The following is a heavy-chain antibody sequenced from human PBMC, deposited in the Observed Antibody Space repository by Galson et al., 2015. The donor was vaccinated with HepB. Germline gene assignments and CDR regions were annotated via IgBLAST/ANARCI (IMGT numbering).Heavy chain of an antibody. CDR1: GYRFSDYW. D-gene: IGHD6-6*01. V-gene: IGHV5-51*01. CDR2: IYPGDSDT. J-gene: IGHJ5*02. CDR3: ARAGGWGFLVHWFDP. Sequence: QSGAEVKKPGESLKISCKGSGYRFSDYWIGWVRQMPGRGLEWMGIIYPGDSDTKYSPSFQGQVTISADKSISTAYLQWSSLKASDTAMYYCARAGGWGFLVHWFDPWGQGTLVTVSS.